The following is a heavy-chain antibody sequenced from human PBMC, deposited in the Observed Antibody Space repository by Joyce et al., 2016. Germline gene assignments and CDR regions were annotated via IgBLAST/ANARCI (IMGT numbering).Heavy chain of an antibody. D-gene: IGHD4-17*01. CDR2: LWDDGSSE. CDR1: GFTFSNYG. CDR3: ARGPYGDELYYYYVMDV. Sequence: QVQLVESGGGVVQPGRSLRLSCAASGFTFSNYGMHGVRQPPGKGLEWVAFLWDDGSSEHYADSVNGRFTISRDTSNNTLYLQMNSLRAEDTAVYFCARGPYGDELYYYYVMDVWGPGTTITVSS. V-gene: IGHV3-33*01. J-gene: IGHJ6*02.